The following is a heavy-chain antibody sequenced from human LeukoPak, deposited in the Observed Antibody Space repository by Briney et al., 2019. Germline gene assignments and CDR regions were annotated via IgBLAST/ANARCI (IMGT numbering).Heavy chain of an antibody. D-gene: IGHD2-15*01. Sequence: GGSLRLSCAASGFTFSSYAMSWVRQAPGKGLEWVSAISGSGGSTYYADSMKGRFTISRDNSKNTLYLQMNSLRAEDTAVYYCAKHALGYCSGGSCYELDYWGQGTLVTVSS. J-gene: IGHJ4*02. V-gene: IGHV3-23*01. CDR1: GFTFSSYA. CDR3: AKHALGYCSGGSCYELDY. CDR2: ISGSGGST.